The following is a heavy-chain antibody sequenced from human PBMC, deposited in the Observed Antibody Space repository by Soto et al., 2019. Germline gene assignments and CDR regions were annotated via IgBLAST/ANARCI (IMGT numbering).Heavy chain of an antibody. CDR2: IKQDGSEK. V-gene: IGHV3-7*01. D-gene: IGHD2-8*02. CDR3: ARDRTVELDWFDP. Sequence: GGSLRLSCAASGFTFSSYWMSWVRQAPGKGLEWVANIKQDGSEKYYVDSVKGRFTISRDKAKNTLYLQMNSLRAEDTAVYYCARDRTVELDWFDPWGQGTLVTVSS. CDR1: GFTFSSYW. J-gene: IGHJ5*02.